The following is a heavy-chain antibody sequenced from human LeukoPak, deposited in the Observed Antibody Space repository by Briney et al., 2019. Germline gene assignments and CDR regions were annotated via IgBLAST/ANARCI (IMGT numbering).Heavy chain of an antibody. CDR3: TRELAAPYRFDD. J-gene: IGHJ4*02. CDR1: GNSFTNNN. D-gene: IGHD2-15*01. V-gene: IGHV1-46*01. Sequence: ASVKVSCKASGNSFTNNNMHWERLAPGHGLEWMGIISPSNGATNYAQKFQGRVTMTRDTSTSAIYMELSSLKSEDTAVYYCTRELAAPYRFDDWGPGTLVTVSS. CDR2: ISPSNGAT.